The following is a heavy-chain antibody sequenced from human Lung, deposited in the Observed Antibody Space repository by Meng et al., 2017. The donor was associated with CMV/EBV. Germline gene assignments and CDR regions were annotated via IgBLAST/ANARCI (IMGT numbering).Heavy chain of an antibody. J-gene: IGHJ5*02. V-gene: IGHV1-69*04. CDR1: GGIFSSSA. D-gene: IGHD3-3*01. Sequence: SVKVSXKVSGGIFSSSAISWVRQAPGQGLEWMGRIIPLLDITNYAPNFQGRVTITADKSTSIAYMEMSSLRYDDTAFYYCARSTSKYDFWSGYPPFLDPWGQGXQVTVSS. CDR3: ARSTSKYDFWSGYPPFLDP. CDR2: IIPLLDIT.